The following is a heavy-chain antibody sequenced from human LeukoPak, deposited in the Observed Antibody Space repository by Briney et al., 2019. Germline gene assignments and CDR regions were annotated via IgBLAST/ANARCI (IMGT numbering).Heavy chain of an antibody. CDR2: IYYSGST. J-gene: IGHJ4*02. CDR1: GGSISSSTYS. D-gene: IGHD2-21*02. CDR3: ARYYCGGDCYSGYFDY. V-gene: IGHV4-39*01. Sequence: PSETLSLTCTVSGGSISSSTYSWGWIRQPPGKGLEWIGSIYYSGSTYYNPSLQSRVTISVDTSKKQFSLKLSSVTAADTAVYYCARYYCGGDCYSGYFDYWGQGTLVPVSS.